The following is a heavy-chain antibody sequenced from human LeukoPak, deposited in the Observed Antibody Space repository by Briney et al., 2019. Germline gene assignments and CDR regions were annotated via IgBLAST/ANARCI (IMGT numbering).Heavy chain of an antibody. CDR1: GFTFSNYW. Sequence: GGSLRLSCVASGFTFSNYWMHWVRQPPGKGLVWVSRIYVDGRTTNYADSVKGRFTISRDNAKNTVYLEMNSLSDEDTATYYCIRDFRSADLWGQGTLVTVTS. J-gene: IGHJ5*02. CDR3: IRDFRSADL. CDR2: IYVDGRTT. V-gene: IGHV3-74*01.